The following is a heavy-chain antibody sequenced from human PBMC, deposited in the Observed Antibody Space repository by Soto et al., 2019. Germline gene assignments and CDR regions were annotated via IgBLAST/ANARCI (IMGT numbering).Heavy chain of an antibody. V-gene: IGHV1-24*01. J-gene: IGHJ4*02. D-gene: IGHD3-22*01. CDR2: FDPEDGET. CDR3: ATDYYDSSGYYYFDY. Sequence: ASVKVSCKVSGYTLTELSMHWVRQAPGKGLEWMGGFDPEDGETIYAQKNQGRVTMTEDTSTDTAYMELSSLRSEDTALYYCATDYYDSSGYYYFDYWGQGTLVTVSS. CDR1: GYTLTELS.